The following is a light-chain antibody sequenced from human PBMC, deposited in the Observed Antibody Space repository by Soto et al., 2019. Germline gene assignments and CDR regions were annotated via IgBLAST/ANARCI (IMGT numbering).Light chain of an antibody. CDR1: KLGDKY. CDR2: QDS. CDR3: QAWDSSTANV. J-gene: IGLJ1*01. V-gene: IGLV3-1*01. Sequence: SYELTQPPSVSVSPGQTASITCSGDKLGDKYARWYQQKPGQSPVLVIYQDSKRPSGIPERFSGSNSGNTATLTISGTQAMDEADYYCQAWDSSTANVFGTGTKLTVL.